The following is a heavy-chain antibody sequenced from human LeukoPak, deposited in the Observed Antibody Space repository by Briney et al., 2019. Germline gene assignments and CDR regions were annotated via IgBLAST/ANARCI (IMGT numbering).Heavy chain of an antibody. V-gene: IGHV3-33*06. CDR1: KFTFSHYA. J-gene: IGHJ1*01. CDR2: IWKDGSDK. CDR3: AKDAQRGFDYSNSLQH. D-gene: IGHD4-11*01. Sequence: PGGSLRLSCAASKFTFSHYAMHWVRQAPGKGLEWVAVIWKDGSDKYYADSVKGRFTVSRDNSRNILYLQMDSLRAEDTGVYYCAKDAQRGFDYSNSLQHWGPGTLVTVSS.